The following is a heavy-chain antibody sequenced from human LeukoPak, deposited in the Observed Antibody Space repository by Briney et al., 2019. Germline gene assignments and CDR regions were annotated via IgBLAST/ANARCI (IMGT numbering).Heavy chain of an antibody. J-gene: IGHJ4*02. CDR3: ARRRRDGYKRFDY. D-gene: IGHD5-24*01. Sequence: SETLSLTCTVSGGSISSSSYYWGWIRQPPGKGLEWIGSIYYSGSTYYNPSLKSRVTISVDTSKNQFSLKLSSVTAADTAAYYCARRRRDGYKRFDYWGQGTLVTVSS. V-gene: IGHV4-39*01. CDR1: GGSISSSSYY. CDR2: IYYSGST.